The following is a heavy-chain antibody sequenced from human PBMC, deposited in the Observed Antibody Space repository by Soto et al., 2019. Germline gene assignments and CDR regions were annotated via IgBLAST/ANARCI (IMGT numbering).Heavy chain of an antibody. CDR3: ARAPGYSGYVAPAVPDY. J-gene: IGHJ4*02. V-gene: IGHV1-18*01. D-gene: IGHD5-12*01. CDR1: GYTFTSYG. Sequence: ASVKVSCKASGYTFTSYGISWVRQAPGQGLEWMGWISAYNGNTNYAQKLQGRVTMTTDTSTSTAYMELRSLRSDDRAVYYSARAPGYSGYVAPAVPDYGGQGTLVTVSS. CDR2: ISAYNGNT.